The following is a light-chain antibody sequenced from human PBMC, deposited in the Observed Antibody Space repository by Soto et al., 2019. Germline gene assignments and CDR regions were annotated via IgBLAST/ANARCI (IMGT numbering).Light chain of an antibody. CDR2: GTS. V-gene: IGKV3-20*01. CDR1: QSVSSNY. Sequence: EIVLTQSPGTLSLSPGERATLSCRASQSVSSNYLVCYQQTPGQAPRLLIYGTSSRATGIPDRFTGSGSGTDFTLTISRLEPEDFAVYYCQQYGSSPLTFGGGTKVDIK. J-gene: IGKJ4*01. CDR3: QQYGSSPLT.